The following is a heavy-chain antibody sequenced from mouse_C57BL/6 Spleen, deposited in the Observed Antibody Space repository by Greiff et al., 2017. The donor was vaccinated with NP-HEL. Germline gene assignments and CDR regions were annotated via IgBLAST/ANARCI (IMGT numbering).Heavy chain of an antibody. V-gene: IGHV1-39*01. CDR2: INPNYGTT. CDR1: GYSFTDYN. D-gene: IGHD2-4*01. J-gene: IGHJ4*01. CDR3: ARGDDYDGLYYAMDY. Sequence: EVQLQQSGPELVKPGASVKISCKASGYSFTDYNMNWVKQSNGKSLEWIGVINPNYGTTSYNQKFKGKATLTGDQSSSTAYMQLNSLTSEDSAVYYCARGDDYDGLYYAMDYWGQGTSVTVSS.